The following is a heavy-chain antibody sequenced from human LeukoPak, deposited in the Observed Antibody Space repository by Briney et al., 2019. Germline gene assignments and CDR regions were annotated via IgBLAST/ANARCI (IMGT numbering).Heavy chain of an antibody. CDR2: ISWNSGSI. CDR1: GFTFDDYA. V-gene: IGHV3-9*01. J-gene: IGHJ4*02. D-gene: IGHD3-10*01. CDR3: AKDLHYGSADY. Sequence: GGSLRLSCAASGFTFDDYAMHWVRQAPGKGLEWVSGISWNSGSIGYADSVKGRFTISRDNAKNSLYLQMNSLRAEDTAVYYCAKDLHYGSADYWGQGTLVTVSS.